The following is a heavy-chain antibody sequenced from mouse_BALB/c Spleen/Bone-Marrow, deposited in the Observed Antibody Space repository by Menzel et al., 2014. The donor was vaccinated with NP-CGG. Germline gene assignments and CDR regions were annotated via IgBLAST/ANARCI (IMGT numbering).Heavy chain of an antibody. V-gene: IGHV1-80*01. Sequence: VKLMESGAELVRPGSSVKISCKASGYAFSSYWMTWVKQRPGQGLEWIGQIYPGDGETNYNGKFKGKATLTADKSSSTAYMQLSGLTYEDSAVYFCAKVTTGFAYWGQGTLVTVSA. CDR1: GYAFSSYW. CDR3: AKVTTGFAY. CDR2: IYPGDGET. D-gene: IGHD2-2*01. J-gene: IGHJ3*01.